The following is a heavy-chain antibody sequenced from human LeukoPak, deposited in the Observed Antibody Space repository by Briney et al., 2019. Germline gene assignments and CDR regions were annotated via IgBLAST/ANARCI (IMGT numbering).Heavy chain of an antibody. CDR1: GFTFSTYA. Sequence: SGGSLRLSCAASGFTFSTYAMSWVRQAPGKGLGWVSSISGSGDTTYYADSVKGQFIISRDNSKNTLYLQMNSLRVEDTAVYYCARHVSYYDSSGYFSMYYFDSWGQGTLVTVSS. V-gene: IGHV3-23*01. J-gene: IGHJ4*02. D-gene: IGHD3-22*01. CDR2: ISGSGDTT. CDR3: ARHVSYYDSSGYFSMYYFDS.